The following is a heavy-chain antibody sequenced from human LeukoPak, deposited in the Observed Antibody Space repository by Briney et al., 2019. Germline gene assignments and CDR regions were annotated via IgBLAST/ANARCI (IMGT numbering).Heavy chain of an antibody. D-gene: IGHD1-26*01. J-gene: IGHJ4*02. CDR1: GGSISSSSYY. V-gene: IGHV4-39*07. CDR2: IYYSGST. CDR3: ARDRTYSGSYDRMEGAFDY. Sequence: PSETLSLTCTVSGGSISSSSYYWGWIRQPPGKGLEWIGSIYYSGSTYYNPSLKSRVTISVDTSKNQFSLKLSSVTAADTAVYYCARDRTYSGSYDRMEGAFDYWGQGTLVTVSS.